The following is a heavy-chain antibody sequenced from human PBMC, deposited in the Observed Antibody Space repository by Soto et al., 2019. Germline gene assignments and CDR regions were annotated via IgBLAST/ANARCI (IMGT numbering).Heavy chain of an antibody. CDR3: AMVDVYVTPSPQDV. V-gene: IGHV1-18*01. D-gene: IGHD3-16*01. J-gene: IGHJ6*02. Sequence: QVQLVQSGAEVKNPGASVKVSCKASGYTFTRYGIGWARQAPGQGLAWMGWINTYNGNTNYAQNVQGRVTLTTDTSTITAYMEPRSLRSNDTAIYYCAMVDVYVTPSPQDVWGQGTTVIVSS. CDR1: GYTFTRYG. CDR2: INTYNGNT.